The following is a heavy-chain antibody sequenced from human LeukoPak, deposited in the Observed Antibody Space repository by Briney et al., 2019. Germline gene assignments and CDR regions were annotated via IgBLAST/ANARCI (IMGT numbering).Heavy chain of an antibody. J-gene: IGHJ5*02. Sequence: GSVKVSCKASGYTFTSYGISWGRQAPGQGLEWMGWIIAYNGNTNYAQKLQGRVTMTTDTSTSTAYMELRSLRSDDTAVYYCARYTIGYCSSTSCYGWFDPWGQGTLVTVSS. CDR2: IIAYNGNT. D-gene: IGHD2-2*01. V-gene: IGHV1-18*01. CDR3: ARYTIGYCSSTSCYGWFDP. CDR1: GYTFTSYG.